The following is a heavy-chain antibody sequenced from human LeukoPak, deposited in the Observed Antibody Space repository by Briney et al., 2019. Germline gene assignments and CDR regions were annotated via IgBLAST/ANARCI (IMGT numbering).Heavy chain of an antibody. D-gene: IGHD2-15*01. CDR2: ISSTGGTT. Sequence: GGSLRLSCAASGFTFSSYAMSWVRQAPGKGLEWVSSISSTGGTTYYADSVKGRFTISRDNSKNTLYLQMNSLRAEDTAIYYCAKNGDRGAYCTGGTCYPYFYYYMDVWGKGTTVTISS. CDR1: GFTFSSYA. CDR3: AKNGDRGAYCTGGTCYPYFYYYMDV. V-gene: IGHV3-23*01. J-gene: IGHJ6*03.